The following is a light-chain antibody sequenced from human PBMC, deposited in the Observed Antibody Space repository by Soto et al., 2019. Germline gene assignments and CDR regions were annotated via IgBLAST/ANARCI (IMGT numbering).Light chain of an antibody. CDR2: GAS. Sequence: EIVLTQSPGTLSLSPGERATLSCRASQSVSSSFLAWYQQKPGQATRLLIYGASSRATGIQDRFSGSGSGTDLTFTISRLEPEDFAVYYCQQEGRSPWTFGQGTKVEIK. CDR3: QQEGRSPWT. J-gene: IGKJ1*01. V-gene: IGKV3-20*01. CDR1: QSVSSSF.